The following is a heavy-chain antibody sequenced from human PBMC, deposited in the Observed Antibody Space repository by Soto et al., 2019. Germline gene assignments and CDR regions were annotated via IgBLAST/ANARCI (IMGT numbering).Heavy chain of an antibody. CDR1: GYTFTSYG. V-gene: IGHV1-18*01. Sequence: ASVKVSCKASGYTFTSYGISWVRQAPGQGLEWMGWISAYNGNTNYAQKLQGRVTMTTDTSTSTAYMELRSLRSDDTAVYYCASSSITIFGVPRYHYYYYGMDVWGQGTTVTVSS. J-gene: IGHJ6*02. D-gene: IGHD3-3*01. CDR3: ASSSITIFGVPRYHYYYYGMDV. CDR2: ISAYNGNT.